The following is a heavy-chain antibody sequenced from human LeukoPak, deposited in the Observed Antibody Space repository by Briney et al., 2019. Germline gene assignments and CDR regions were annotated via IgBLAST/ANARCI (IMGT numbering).Heavy chain of an antibody. J-gene: IGHJ6*03. D-gene: IGHD2/OR15-2a*01. CDR3: ARVVPGPFSPYYMDV. CDR2: VYYSGST. V-gene: IGHV4-59*01. CDR1: GGSISSYY. Sequence: PSETLSLTCTVSGGSISSYYWSWIRRPPGKGLEWIGYVYYSGSTNYNPSLKSRVTISVDTSKNQFSLKLSSVTAADTAVYYCARVVPGPFSPYYMDVWGKGTTVTISS.